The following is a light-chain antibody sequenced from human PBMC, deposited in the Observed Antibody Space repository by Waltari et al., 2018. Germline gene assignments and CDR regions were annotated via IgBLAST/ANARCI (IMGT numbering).Light chain of an antibody. CDR2: DVT. CDR3: SSYTGYSTVL. J-gene: IGLJ2*01. Sequence: ALTQPASVSGSPGQSITIPCTGTSSDVGGYNYVSWYQQHSGRAPLLVIYDVTKRPAGVSSGVSCYKSGNTASLTIAGLHAEDEADYSCSSYTGYSTVLVGGGTRLTVL. CDR1: SSDVGGYNY. V-gene: IGLV2-14*03.